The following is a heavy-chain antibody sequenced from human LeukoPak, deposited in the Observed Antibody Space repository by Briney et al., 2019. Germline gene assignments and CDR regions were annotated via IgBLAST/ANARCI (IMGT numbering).Heavy chain of an antibody. CDR3: ARDGGWETTSNYFDY. CDR1: GFTVSSNY. CDR2: IYSGGST. Sequence: GSLRLSCAASGFTVSSNYMSWVRQAPGKGLEGVSVIYSGGSTYYADSVKGRFTISRDNSKNTLYLQMNSLRAEDTAVYYCARDGGWETTSNYFDYWGQGTLVTVSS. J-gene: IGHJ4*02. V-gene: IGHV3-66*01. D-gene: IGHD2/OR15-2a*01.